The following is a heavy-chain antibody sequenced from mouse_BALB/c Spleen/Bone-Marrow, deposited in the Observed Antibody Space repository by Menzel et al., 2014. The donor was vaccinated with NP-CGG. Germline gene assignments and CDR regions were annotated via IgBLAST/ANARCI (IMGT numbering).Heavy chain of an antibody. D-gene: IGHD1-1*01. CDR2: ISDGGSYT. CDR3: VLRWFAY. V-gene: IGHV5-4*02. CDR1: GFTFSDYY. Sequence: DVKLVESGGGLVKPGGSLKLSCAASGFTFSDYYMYWVRQTPEKRLEWVATISDGGSYTYYPDSVKGRFTISRDNAKNNLYLQMSSPKSEDTAMYYCVLRWFAYWGQGTLVTVSA. J-gene: IGHJ3*01.